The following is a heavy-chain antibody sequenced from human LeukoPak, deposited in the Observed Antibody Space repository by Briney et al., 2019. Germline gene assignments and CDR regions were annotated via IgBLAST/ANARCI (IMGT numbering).Heavy chain of an antibody. D-gene: IGHD2-2*01. Sequence: GGSLRLSCAASGFTFSSYWMNWVRQAPGKGLEWVSSISSSSSYIYYADSVKGRFTISRDNANNSLYLQMNSLRAEDTAVYYCARAGGLYCSSTSCYPYYFDYWGQGTLVTVSS. J-gene: IGHJ4*02. CDR2: ISSSSSYI. CDR1: GFTFSSYW. V-gene: IGHV3-21*01. CDR3: ARAGGLYCSSTSCYPYYFDY.